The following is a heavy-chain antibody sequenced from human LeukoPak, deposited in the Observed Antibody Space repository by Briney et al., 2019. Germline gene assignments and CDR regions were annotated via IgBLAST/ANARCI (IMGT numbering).Heavy chain of an antibody. J-gene: IGHJ4*02. V-gene: IGHV1-18*01. Sequence: ASVKVSCKASGYTLTSYGISWVRQAPGQGREWMGWISAYNGNTNYAQKLQGRVTMTTDTSTSTAYMELRSLRSDDRAVYYCARDLWAMVPGYWGQGTLVTVSS. CDR3: ARDLWAMVPGY. D-gene: IGHD3-10*01. CDR1: GYTLTSYG. CDR2: ISAYNGNT.